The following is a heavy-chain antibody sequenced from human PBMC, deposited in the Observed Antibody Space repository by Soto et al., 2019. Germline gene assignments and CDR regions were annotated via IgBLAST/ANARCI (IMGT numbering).Heavy chain of an antibody. CDR2: VKSKTDGGTI. Sequence: EVQLVESGGGLVKHGGSLRLSCAASGFTFSNAWMTWVRQAPGKGLEWVGRVKSKTDGGTIDYAAPVKDRFTISRDDSKNRLYLQMNSLKTEDTAVYYCIGTYSCSSMRFDYWCQGTLVTVSS. V-gene: IGHV3-15*01. D-gene: IGHD6-6*01. CDR3: IGTYSCSSMRFDY. CDR1: GFTFSNAW. J-gene: IGHJ4*02.